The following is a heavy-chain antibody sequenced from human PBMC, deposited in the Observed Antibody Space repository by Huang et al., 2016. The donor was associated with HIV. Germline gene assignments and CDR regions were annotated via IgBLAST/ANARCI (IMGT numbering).Heavy chain of an antibody. CDR3: ARGRSQVSTSIDH. V-gene: IGHV4-34*01. CDR2: IDNNGTT. J-gene: IGHJ5*02. Sequence: QAQLQQWGAGLLKPSETLSLTCAVYDSSFSGYSWNWVRQSPERGLEWIGVIDNNGTTNYKPSLNSRIAISVDTSKRQVALKLRSVTAADTAVYFCARGRSQVSTSIDHWGQGTLVTVSS. D-gene: IGHD2-21*01. CDR1: DSSFSGYS.